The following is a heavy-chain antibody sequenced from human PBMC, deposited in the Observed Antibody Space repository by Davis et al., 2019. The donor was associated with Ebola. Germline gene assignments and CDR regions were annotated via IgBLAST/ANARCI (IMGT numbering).Heavy chain of an antibody. V-gene: IGHV3-30-3*01. CDR2: ISYDGSNK. CDR3: ARELNYDFWSGTIIYYYYGMDV. Sequence: PGGSLRLSCAASGISFSTYAIHWVRQAPGKGLEWVAVISYDGSNKYYADSVKGRFTISRDNSKSTLYLQMNSLRAEDTAVYYCARELNYDFWSGTIIYYYYGMDVWGQGTTVTVSS. J-gene: IGHJ6*02. D-gene: IGHD3-3*01. CDR1: GISFSTYA.